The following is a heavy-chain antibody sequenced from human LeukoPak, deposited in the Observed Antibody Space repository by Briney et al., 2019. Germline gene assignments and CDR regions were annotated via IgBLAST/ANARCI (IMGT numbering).Heavy chain of an antibody. CDR3: TRDPGLTNFYYYMDV. CDR1: GYIFTNYY. CDR2: INPSGGST. J-gene: IGHJ6*03. D-gene: IGHD4-11*01. V-gene: IGHV1-46*01. Sequence: ASVTISCKASGYIFTNYYMHWVRQAPGQGLEWLGIINPSGGSTTYAQKFQGRVTMTSDMSTNTAYMELSSLISEDTAVYYCTRDPGLTNFYYYMDVWGKGTTVTVSS.